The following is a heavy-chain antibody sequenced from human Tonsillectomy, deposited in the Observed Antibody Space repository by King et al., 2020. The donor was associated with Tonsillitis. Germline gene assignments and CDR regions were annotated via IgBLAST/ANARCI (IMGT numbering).Heavy chain of an antibody. Sequence: QLQESGPGLVKPSENLSLTCTVSGGSISSYYWSWIRQPPGKGLESIGYVYYSGSTNYNPSLKSRVTISVDTSKNQFSLKLSAVSAADTAVYYCARAERAGPWFGELSPHYFDYWGQGTLVTVSS. V-gene: IGHV4-59*01. CDR2: VYYSGST. CDR1: GGSISSYY. J-gene: IGHJ4*02. D-gene: IGHD3-10*01. CDR3: ARAERAGPWFGELSPHYFDY.